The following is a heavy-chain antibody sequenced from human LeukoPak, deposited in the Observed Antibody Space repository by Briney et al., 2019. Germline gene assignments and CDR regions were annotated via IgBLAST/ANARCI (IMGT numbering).Heavy chain of an antibody. CDR2: TYYSGST. CDR1: GGSISSYY. J-gene: IGHJ4*02. D-gene: IGHD4/OR15-4a*01. CDR3: ARHAAFADYQSHLPHFDY. V-gene: IGHV4-59*08. Sequence: PSETLSLTCTVSGGSISSYYWSWIRQPPGKGLEWVGYTYYSGSTNYNTSLKSRVTISMDTCKNQFSLRLSSVTAADTALYYCARHAAFADYQSHLPHFDYWGQGALVTVSS.